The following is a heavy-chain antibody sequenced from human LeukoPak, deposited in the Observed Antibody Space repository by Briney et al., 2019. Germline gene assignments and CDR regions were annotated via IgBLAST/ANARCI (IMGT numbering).Heavy chain of an antibody. CDR1: GGSISSYY. J-gene: IGHJ4*02. V-gene: IGHV4-59*01. CDR3: ARVNSAWYGALDY. D-gene: IGHD6-19*01. Sequence: SETLSLTCTVSGGSISSYYWSWIRQPPGKGLEWIGYIYYTGTTNHNPSLNSRVTISVDTSKNQFSLKLSSVTAADTAVYYCARVNSAWYGALDYWGQGTMVTVSS. CDR2: IYYTGTT.